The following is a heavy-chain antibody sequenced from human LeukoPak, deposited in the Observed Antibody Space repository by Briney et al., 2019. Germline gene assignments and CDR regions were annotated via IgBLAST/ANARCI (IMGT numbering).Heavy chain of an antibody. D-gene: IGHD3-10*01. J-gene: IGHJ4*02. CDR3: ARGPRLMVRGVLGGY. CDR2: ISYDGSNK. Sequence: GGSLRLSCAASGFTFSSYAMHWVRQAPGKGLEWVAVISYDGSNKYYADSVKGRFTISRDNSKNTLYLQMNSLRAEVTAVYYCARGPRLMVRGVLGGYWGQGTLVTVSS. CDR1: GFTFSSYA. V-gene: IGHV3-30*04.